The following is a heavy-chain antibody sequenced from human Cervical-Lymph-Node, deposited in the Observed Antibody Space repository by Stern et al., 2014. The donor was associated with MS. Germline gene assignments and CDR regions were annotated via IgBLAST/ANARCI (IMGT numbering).Heavy chain of an antibody. CDR3: ARGPYNRDFFEY. J-gene: IGHJ4*02. CDR1: GGTFSRYG. Sequence: VQLVQSGAGVRKPGSSVKVSCKASGGTFSRYGISWVRQALGQGLEWMGGIIPVVGTADYAEQFQGRVTITADGSTSTAYMELSSLTSADTAVYYCARGPYNRDFFEYWGQGTLVTVSS. CDR2: IIPVVGTA. V-gene: IGHV1-69*01. D-gene: IGHD1-1*01.